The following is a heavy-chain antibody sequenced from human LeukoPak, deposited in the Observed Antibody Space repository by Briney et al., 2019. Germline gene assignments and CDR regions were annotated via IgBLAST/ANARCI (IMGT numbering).Heavy chain of an antibody. CDR2: INTNTGNP. D-gene: IGHD3-22*01. V-gene: IGHV7-4-1*02. Sequence: GASVKVSCKASGYTFIDYAIHWVRQAPGQGLEWMGWINTNTGNPTYAQGFTGRFVFSLDTSVSTAYLQISSLKAEDTAVYYCALADPFKRYDSSGYYNYWGQGTLVTVSS. CDR3: ALADPFKRYDSSGYYNY. J-gene: IGHJ4*02. CDR1: GYTFIDYA.